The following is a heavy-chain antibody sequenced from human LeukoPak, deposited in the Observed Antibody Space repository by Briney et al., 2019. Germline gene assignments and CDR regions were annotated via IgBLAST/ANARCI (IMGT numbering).Heavy chain of an antibody. Sequence: ASVKVSCKASGYTFTSYYMHWVRQAPGQGLEWIGIINPSGGSTSYAQKFQGRVTMTRDTSTSTVYMELSSLRSEDTAVYYCARDYGDYGQRRYYFDYWGQGTLVTVSS. D-gene: IGHD4-17*01. CDR3: ARDYGDYGQRRYYFDY. CDR1: GYTFTSYY. V-gene: IGHV1-46*01. CDR2: INPSGGST. J-gene: IGHJ4*02.